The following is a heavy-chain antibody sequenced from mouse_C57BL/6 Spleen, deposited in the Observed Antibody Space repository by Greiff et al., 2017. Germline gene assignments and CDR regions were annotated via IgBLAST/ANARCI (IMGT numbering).Heavy chain of an antibody. V-gene: IGHV14-4*01. J-gene: IGHJ2*01. D-gene: IGHD4-1*01. CDR2: IDPENGDT. CDR1: GFNIKDDY. Sequence: EVQLVESGAELVRPGASVKLSCTASGFNIKDDYMHWVKQRPEQGLEWIGWIDPENGDTEYASKFQGKATITADTSSNTAYLQLSSLTSEDTAVYYCTTFGTPFDYWGQGTTLTVSS. CDR3: TTFGTPFDY.